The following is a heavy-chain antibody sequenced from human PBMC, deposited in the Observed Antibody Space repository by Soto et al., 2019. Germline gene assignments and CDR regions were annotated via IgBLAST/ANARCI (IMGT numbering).Heavy chain of an antibody. Sequence: QVQLVESGAEVKKPGASVKVSCKASGYTFTNYGISWVRQAPGQGLEWMGWISGYNRNTKYAQKFQGRVTMTTYTPTNTDYMDLRSLRSDDTAVYYCARDREYYYDSSGNYYYHYGMDVWGQGTTVTVS. CDR1: GYTFTNYG. J-gene: IGHJ6*02. D-gene: IGHD3-22*01. CDR3: ARDREYYYDSSGNYYYHYGMDV. CDR2: ISGYNRNT. V-gene: IGHV1-18*04.